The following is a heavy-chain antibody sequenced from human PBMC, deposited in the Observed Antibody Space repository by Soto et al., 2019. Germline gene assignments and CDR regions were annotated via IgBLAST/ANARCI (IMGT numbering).Heavy chain of an antibody. V-gene: IGHV3-74*01. CDR3: ARARPFYDY. J-gene: IGHJ4*02. CDR2: INGDGRST. CDR1: GFSFSSYW. Sequence: GGSLRLSCAASGFSFSSYWVQWVRRVPGKGLMCVSRINGDGRSTAHADFVKGRFTISRDNAKNTVYLQMNSLRAEDTAVYFCARARPFYDYWGQGVQVTVSS.